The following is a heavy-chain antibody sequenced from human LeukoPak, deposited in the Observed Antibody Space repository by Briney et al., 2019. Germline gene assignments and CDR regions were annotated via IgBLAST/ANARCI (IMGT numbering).Heavy chain of an antibody. D-gene: IGHD3-16*01. CDR1: GFTFSSYS. Sequence: GGSLRLSCAASGFTFSSYSMNWVRQAPGMRLEWVSSISSSSSYIYYADSVKGRFTISRDNAKNSLYLQMNSLRAEDTAVYYCARVPYYDYVWGSYRTRLGAFDIWGQGTMVTVSS. CDR3: ARVPYYDYVWGSYRTRLGAFDI. CDR2: ISSSSSYI. J-gene: IGHJ3*02. V-gene: IGHV3-21*01.